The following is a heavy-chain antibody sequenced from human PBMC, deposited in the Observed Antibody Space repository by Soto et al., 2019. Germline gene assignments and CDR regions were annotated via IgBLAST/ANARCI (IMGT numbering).Heavy chain of an antibody. CDR1: GYSFSSYG. Sequence: GESLKISCKASGYSFSSYGIGWVRQIPGKGLEWMGIIFPDDSETRYSPSFQGKVSISVDKSITTAYLQWSSLKASDTAMYYCARRLYDTSGYRYFDFWGQGTLVTVSS. V-gene: IGHV5-51*01. CDR2: IFPDDSET. CDR3: ARRLYDTSGYRYFDF. J-gene: IGHJ4*02. D-gene: IGHD3-22*01.